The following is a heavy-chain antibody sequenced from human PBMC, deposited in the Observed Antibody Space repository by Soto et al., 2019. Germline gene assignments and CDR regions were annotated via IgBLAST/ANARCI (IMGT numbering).Heavy chain of an antibody. Sequence: QVQLVESGGGVVQPGRSLRLSCVASGFTFSSYGMHWVRHAPGKGLEWVAIISYDGSNTYYADSVQGRFTSSRDNSKNTLYLQMNSLRAEDTSVYYCAKEGGLRGSDYSSSSYYFDYWGQGTRVTGSS. J-gene: IGHJ4*02. CDR2: ISYDGSNT. V-gene: IGHV3-30*18. D-gene: IGHD1-26*01. CDR3: AKEGGLRGSDYSSSSYYFDY. CDR1: GFTFSSYG.